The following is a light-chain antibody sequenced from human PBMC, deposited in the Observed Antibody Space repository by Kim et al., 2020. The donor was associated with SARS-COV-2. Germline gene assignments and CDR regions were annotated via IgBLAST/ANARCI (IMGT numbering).Light chain of an antibody. Sequence: GQWVTISCSGGNSNIKSNTVNWLQQLPGTAPKLLIYGHNRRPTGVPDRFSGSTSGTSASLAISGLQSADEADYYCASWDDSLNEVVFGGGTQLTVL. CDR2: GHN. CDR1: NSNIKSNT. V-gene: IGLV1-44*01. CDR3: ASWDDSLNEVV. J-gene: IGLJ3*02.